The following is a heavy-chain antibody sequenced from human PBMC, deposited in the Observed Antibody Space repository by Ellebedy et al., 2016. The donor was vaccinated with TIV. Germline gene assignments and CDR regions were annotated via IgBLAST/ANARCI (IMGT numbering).Heavy chain of an antibody. D-gene: IGHD1-20*01. CDR2: IETGGNT. CDR1: GFTVRSNS. Sequence: GESLKISCAASGFTVRSNSMSWVRQAPGKGLEWVAVIETGGNTYYADPVKGRFTISRDNAKSTLYLQMNSLRAEDTAVYYCARDPYNWNGPFDYWGQGTLVTVSS. V-gene: IGHV3-53*01. CDR3: ARDPYNWNGPFDY. J-gene: IGHJ4*02.